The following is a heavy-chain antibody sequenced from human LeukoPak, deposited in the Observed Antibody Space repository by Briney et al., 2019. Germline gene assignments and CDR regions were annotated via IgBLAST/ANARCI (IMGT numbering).Heavy chain of an antibody. CDR1: GGSISSGGYY. V-gene: IGHV4-31*03. CDR2: IYYSGSA. CDR3: ARYSSALIDY. J-gene: IGHJ4*02. Sequence: SETLSLTCTVSGGSISSGGYYWSWIRQHPGKGLEWIGYIYYSGSAYYNPSLKSRVTISVDTSENQFSLKLSSVTAADTAVYYCARYSSALIDYWGQGTLVTVSS. D-gene: IGHD6-19*01.